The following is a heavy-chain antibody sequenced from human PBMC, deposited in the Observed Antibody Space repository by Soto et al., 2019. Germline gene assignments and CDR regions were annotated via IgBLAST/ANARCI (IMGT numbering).Heavy chain of an antibody. CDR2: IVPIFGTA. J-gene: IGHJ5*02. CDR3: ARGPVWGSYRPKHNWFGP. CDR1: GGTFSSYS. V-gene: IGHV1-69*13. D-gene: IGHD3-16*02. Sequence: GASVKVSCKASGGTFSSYSISWVRHAPGQGLEWMGGIVPIFGTANYAQKFQGRVTITADESTSTAYMELSSLRSEDTAVYYCARGPVWGSYRPKHNWFGPWGQGTLVTVSS.